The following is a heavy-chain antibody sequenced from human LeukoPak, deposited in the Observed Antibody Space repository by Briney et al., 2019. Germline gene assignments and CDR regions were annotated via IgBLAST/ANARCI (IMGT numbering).Heavy chain of an antibody. Sequence: ASVKVSCKAFGYTFTSNYMHWVRQAPGQGPEWMGVISPSGGSTTYAQKFQGRVTLTRDMSTSTDYLELSSLRSEDTAVYYCARGNYYDSVDYENWFDPWGQGTLVTVSS. CDR2: ISPSGGST. J-gene: IGHJ5*02. CDR3: ARGNYYDSVDYENWFDP. D-gene: IGHD3-22*01. V-gene: IGHV1-46*01. CDR1: GYTFTSNY.